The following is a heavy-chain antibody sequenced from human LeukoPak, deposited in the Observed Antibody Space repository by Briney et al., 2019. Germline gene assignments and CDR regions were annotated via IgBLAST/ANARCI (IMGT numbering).Heavy chain of an antibody. CDR3: ARLRGGIYSSRDAFDI. D-gene: IGHD2-2*01. J-gene: IGHJ3*02. CDR2: ISPYGGDT. V-gene: IGHV1-18*04. Sequence: ASVTVSCNGSGSTFTTNGDSWGWLRHAPGLERLALISPYGGDTNYTPDLQGRVTLSTDTSTSTAYMELTSLRSDDTAVYYCARLRGGIYSSRDAFDIWGQGTMVTVSS. CDR1: GSTFTTNG.